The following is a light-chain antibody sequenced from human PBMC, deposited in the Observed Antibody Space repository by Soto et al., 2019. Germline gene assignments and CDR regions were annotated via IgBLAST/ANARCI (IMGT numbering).Light chain of an antibody. J-gene: IGKJ3*01. CDR3: QQHYSTPFT. V-gene: IGKV4-1*01. Sequence: DIVMTQSPDSLAVSLGESATINCRSSQSILYSSNNKNYLAWYQQKPGQPPKLLIYWASTRESGVPDRFSGSGSGTDFTLTISSLQAEDVAVYYCQQHYSTPFTFGPGTKVDF. CDR1: QSILYSSNNKNY. CDR2: WAS.